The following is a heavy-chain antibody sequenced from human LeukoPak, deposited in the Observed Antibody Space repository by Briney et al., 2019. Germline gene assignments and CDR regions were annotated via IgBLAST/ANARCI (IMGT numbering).Heavy chain of an antibody. CDR3: TRVARFAFDY. Sequence: GGSPRLSCTASGFTFGDYAMSWARQAPGKGLEWVGFIRSKAYGGTTEYAASVKGRFTISRDDSKSIAYLQMNSLKTEDTAVYYCTRVARFAFDYWGQGTLVTVSS. D-gene: IGHD5-12*01. J-gene: IGHJ4*02. V-gene: IGHV3-49*04. CDR2: IRSKAYGGTT. CDR1: GFTFGDYA.